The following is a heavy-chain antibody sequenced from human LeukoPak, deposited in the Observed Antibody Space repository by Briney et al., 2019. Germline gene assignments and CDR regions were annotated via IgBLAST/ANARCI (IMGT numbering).Heavy chain of an antibody. J-gene: IGHJ4*02. CDR2: INHSGST. D-gene: IGHD4-23*01. CDR3: AGHLRWFDY. V-gene: IGHV4-34*01. Sequence: SETLSLTCAVYGGSFSGYYWSWIRQPPGKGLEWIGEINHSGSTNYNPSLKSRDTISVDTSKNQFSLKLSSVTAADTAVYYCAGHLRWFDYWGQGTLVTVSS. CDR1: GGSFSGYY.